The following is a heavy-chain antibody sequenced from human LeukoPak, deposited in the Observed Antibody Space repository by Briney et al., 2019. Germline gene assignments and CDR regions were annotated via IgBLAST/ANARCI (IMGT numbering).Heavy chain of an antibody. CDR1: GGSISSGGYY. CDR3: ARGRPYDSSGYYPDAFDI. V-gene: IGHV4-31*03. Sequence: SETLSLTCTVAGGSISSGGYYWSWIRQHPGKGLEWIVYIYYSGSTYYNPSLKSRVTISVDTSKNQFSLKLSSVTAADTAVYYCARGRPYDSSGYYPDAFDIWGQGTMVTVSS. CDR2: IYYSGST. D-gene: IGHD3-22*01. J-gene: IGHJ3*02.